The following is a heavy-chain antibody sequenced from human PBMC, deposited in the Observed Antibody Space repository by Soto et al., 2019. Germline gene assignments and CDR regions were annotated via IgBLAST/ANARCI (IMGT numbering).Heavy chain of an antibody. CDR2: INHSGST. J-gene: IGHJ6*02. D-gene: IGHD6-6*01. CDR3: AREVSGGYSSSYYYYGMDV. Sequence: SETLSLTCAVYGGSFSGFSWSWIRQSPGKGLEWIGEINHSGSTNYNPSLKSRVTISVDTSKNQFSLKLSSVTAADTAVYYCAREVSGGYSSSYYYYGMDVWGQGTTVTVSS. V-gene: IGHV4-34*01. CDR1: GGSFSGFS.